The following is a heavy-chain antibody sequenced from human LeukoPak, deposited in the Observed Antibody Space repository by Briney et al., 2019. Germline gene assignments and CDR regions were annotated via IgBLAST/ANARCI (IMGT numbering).Heavy chain of an antibody. Sequence: SETLSLTCTVSGGSISSGDYYWSWIRQPPGKGLEWIGYIYYSGSTYYNPSLKSRVTISVDTSKNQFSLKLSSVTAADTAVYYCASARLREGPDSGRHPFDYWGQGTLVTVSS. D-gene: IGHD1-26*01. CDR3: ASARLREGPDSGRHPFDY. J-gene: IGHJ4*02. CDR2: IYYSGST. CDR1: GGSISSGDYY. V-gene: IGHV4-30-4*01.